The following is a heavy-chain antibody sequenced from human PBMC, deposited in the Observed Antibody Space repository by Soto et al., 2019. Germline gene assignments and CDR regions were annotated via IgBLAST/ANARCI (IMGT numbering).Heavy chain of an antibody. Sequence: EVQLVESGGGLVQPGGSLRLSCLASEFTFNTYWMNWVRQAPGRGLEWVAKKKEVGGEKNYVDSVKGRFTISRDNAKNSLYLQMNSLRGEDTAVYFCARDWGTPGRGSAVGYYYHYGMDVWGQGTTVTVSS. J-gene: IGHJ6*02. CDR1: EFTFNTYW. D-gene: IGHD6-19*01. CDR3: ARDWGTPGRGSAVGYYYHYGMDV. V-gene: IGHV3-7*05. CDR2: KKEVGGEK.